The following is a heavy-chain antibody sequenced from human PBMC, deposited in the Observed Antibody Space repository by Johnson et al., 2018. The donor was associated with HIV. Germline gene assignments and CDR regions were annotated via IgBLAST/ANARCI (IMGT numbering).Heavy chain of an antibody. CDR3: AKIWGDIAATGDAFDI. CDR2: IYSGGST. V-gene: IGHV3-66*02. J-gene: IGHJ3*02. D-gene: IGHD5-12*01. CDR1: GFTFDDYA. Sequence: VQLVESGGGVVRPGGSLRLSCTIYGFTFDDYAMSWVRQAPGKGLEWVSVIYSGGSTYYADSVKGRFTISRDNSKNTLYLQMDSLRPEDTAVYYCAKIWGDIAATGDAFDIWGQGTMVTVSS.